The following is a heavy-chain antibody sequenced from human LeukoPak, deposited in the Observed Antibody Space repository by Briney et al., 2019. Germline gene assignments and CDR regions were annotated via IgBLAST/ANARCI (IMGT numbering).Heavy chain of an antibody. D-gene: IGHD3-10*01. CDR1: GYSFTSYW. CDR2: ICPGDSDT. J-gene: IGHJ3*02. CDR3: ARRDITMVRGVINNAFDI. V-gene: IGHV5-51*01. Sequence: GESLKISCKGSGYSFTSYWIGWVRQMPGKGLEWMGIICPGDSDTRYSPSFQGQVTISADKSISTAYLQWSSLKASDTAMYYCARRDITMVRGVINNAFDIWGQGTMVTVSS.